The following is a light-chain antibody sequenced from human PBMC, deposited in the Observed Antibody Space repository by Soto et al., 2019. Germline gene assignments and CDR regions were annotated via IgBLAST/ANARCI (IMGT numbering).Light chain of an antibody. Sequence: ERVVTRSPATLSVSPGERTTLSCRASQSVGNNLAWYQQKPGQAPRLLIYGAYTRATGIPARFSGSGSGTDFTLTISSLQSEDFAVYYCQHYNYWPPKTFGQGTKVDI. J-gene: IGKJ1*01. V-gene: IGKV3-15*01. CDR1: QSVGNN. CDR2: GAY. CDR3: QHYNYWPPKT.